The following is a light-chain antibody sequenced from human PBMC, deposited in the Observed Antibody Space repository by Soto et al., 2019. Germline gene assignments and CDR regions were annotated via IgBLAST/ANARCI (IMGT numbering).Light chain of an antibody. CDR1: SSNIGSDT. J-gene: IGLJ2*01. CDR3: ASWYDSLDGPV. CDR2: SNN. Sequence: QSVLTQPPSASGTPGQRVTISCSGSSSNIGSDTVNWHQQLPGTAPKLLIYSNNQRPSAVPDRFSGSNSGTSASLAIRGRQCDDEADYYCASWYDSLDGPVFGGGTKVTVL. V-gene: IGLV1-44*01.